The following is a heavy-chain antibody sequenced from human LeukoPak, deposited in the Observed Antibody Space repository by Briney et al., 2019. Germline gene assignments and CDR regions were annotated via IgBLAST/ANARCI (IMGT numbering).Heavy chain of an antibody. Sequence: ASVKVSCKASGYTFTSFYMHWVRQAPGQGLEWMGIINPSGGSTSYAQKFQGRVTMTRDTSKSIVYMELSSLRSEDTAVYYCARAWGRFRGRYCSGCFDYWGQGTLVTVSS. CDR2: INPSGGST. J-gene: IGHJ4*02. CDR3: ARAWGRFRGRYCSGCFDY. D-gene: IGHD3-10*01. CDR1: GYTFTSFY. V-gene: IGHV1-46*01.